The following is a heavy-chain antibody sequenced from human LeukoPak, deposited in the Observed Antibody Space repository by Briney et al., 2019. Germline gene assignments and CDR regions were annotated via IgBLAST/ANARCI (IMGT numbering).Heavy chain of an antibody. CDR2: INWKGAST. V-gene: IGHV3-20*04. Sequence: GGSLRLSCSASGFTFDHYGMSWVRQAPGKGLEWVSGINWKGASTGYADSVKGRFTISRDSAKNSLYLQMNSLRGEDTALYYCARNYGCYDGTDLWGQGTLVTVSS. J-gene: IGHJ5*02. CDR1: GFTFDHYG. CDR3: ARNYGCYDGTDL. D-gene: IGHD5-12*01.